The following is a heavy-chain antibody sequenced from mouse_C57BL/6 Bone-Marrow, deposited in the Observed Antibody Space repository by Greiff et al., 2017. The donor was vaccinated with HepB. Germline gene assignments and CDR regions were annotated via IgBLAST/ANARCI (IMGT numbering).Heavy chain of an antibody. CDR1: GYTFTSYW. V-gene: IGHV1-53*01. Sequence: QVQLQQPGTELVKPGASVKLSCTASGYTFTSYWMHWVKQRPGQGLEWIGNINPGNGATNYNEKFKSKATLTVDKSSNTAYMQLSSLTSEDSAVYYCARLRLYYFAYWGQGTPLTVSS. CDR3: ARLRLYYFAY. J-gene: IGHJ2*01. CDR2: INPGNGAT.